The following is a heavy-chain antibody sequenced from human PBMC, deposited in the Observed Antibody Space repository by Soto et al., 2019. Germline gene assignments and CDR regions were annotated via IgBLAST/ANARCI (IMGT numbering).Heavy chain of an antibody. Sequence: EVQLLESGGGLVQPGGSLRLSCAASGFTFNINAMTWVRQAPGKGLEWVSTTGATGRTTYYADSVKGRFTASRDNSKNTLDLHMSSLRAEDTAVYYCATVHNTSRSFDYWGQGTLVTVSS. CDR1: GFTFNINA. V-gene: IGHV3-23*01. J-gene: IGHJ4*02. CDR3: ATVHNTSRSFDY. D-gene: IGHD1-20*01. CDR2: TGATGRTT.